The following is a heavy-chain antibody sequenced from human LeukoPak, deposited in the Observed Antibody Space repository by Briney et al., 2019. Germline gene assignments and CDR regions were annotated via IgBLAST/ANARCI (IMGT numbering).Heavy chain of an antibody. D-gene: IGHD5-12*01. Sequence: GGSLRLSCVASGFAFSSYAMSWVRQAPGKGLEWVSVISGRDGSTYYADSVKGRFTISRDNSKNMLYLQMNSLRAEDTAVYYCYSGSDYWGQGTLVTVSS. CDR2: ISGRDGST. CDR3: YSGSDY. J-gene: IGHJ4*02. V-gene: IGHV3-23*01. CDR1: GFAFSSYA.